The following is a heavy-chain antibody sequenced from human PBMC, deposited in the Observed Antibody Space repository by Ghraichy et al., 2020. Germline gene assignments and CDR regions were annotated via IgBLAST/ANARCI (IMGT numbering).Heavy chain of an antibody. J-gene: IGHJ4*02. V-gene: IGHV3-7*04. Sequence: LSLTCAASGFSFSNSWMSWVRPAPGRGLEWVANIKPDGSQKYYVDSVKGRITISRDNAKNSLFLQMNSLRAEDTAVYYCARDRSSSWYPYLDYWGQGTPVTVST. CDR2: IKPDGSQK. D-gene: IGHD6-13*01. CDR3: ARDRSSSWYPYLDY. CDR1: GFSFSNSW.